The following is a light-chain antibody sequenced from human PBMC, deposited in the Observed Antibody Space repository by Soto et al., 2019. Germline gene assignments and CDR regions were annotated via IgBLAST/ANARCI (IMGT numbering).Light chain of an antibody. J-gene: IGLJ1*01. CDR3: CSYANSNTHV. CDR2: EVT. CDR1: SSDIGGYNF. V-gene: IGLV2-14*01. Sequence: QSALTQPASVSGSPGQSITISCTGTSSDIGGYNFVSWYQHHPGEAPKLMIFEVTKRPSGISNRFSGSKSGSTASLTISGLQPDDEADYFCCSYANSNTHVFGTGTKVTVL.